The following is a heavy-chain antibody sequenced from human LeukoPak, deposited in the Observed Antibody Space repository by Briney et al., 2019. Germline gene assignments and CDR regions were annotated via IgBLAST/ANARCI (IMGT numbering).Heavy chain of an antibody. J-gene: IGHJ4*02. V-gene: IGHV1-2*02. D-gene: IGHD6-19*01. CDR3: ARGYIYSGWYYFDY. Sequence: ASVKVSCKASGYTFTGYYMHWVRQAPGQGLEWMGWINPNSGGTNYAQKLQGRVTMTRDTSISTAYMELSRLRSDDTAVYYCARGYIYSGWYYFDYWGQGTLVTVSS. CDR2: INPNSGGT. CDR1: GYTFTGYY.